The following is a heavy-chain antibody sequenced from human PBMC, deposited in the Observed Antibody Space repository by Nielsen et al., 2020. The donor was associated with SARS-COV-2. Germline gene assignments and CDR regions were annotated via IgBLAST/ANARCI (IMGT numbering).Heavy chain of an antibody. CDR2: IGGNGRNI. V-gene: IGHV3-48*03. CDR3: ARATTGFP. D-gene: IGHD5-12*01. CDR1: GFPFSSYE. Sequence: GESLKISCAASGFPFSSYEMNWVRQAPGKALEWLSYIGGNGRNIFYADSVKGRFTISRDNAKNSLYLQMNSLRAEDTAVYYCARATTGFPWGQGTLVTVSS. J-gene: IGHJ5*02.